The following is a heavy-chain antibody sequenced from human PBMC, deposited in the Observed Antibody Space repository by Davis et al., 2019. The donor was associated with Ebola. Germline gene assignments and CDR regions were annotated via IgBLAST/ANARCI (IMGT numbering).Heavy chain of an antibody. CDR3: ARAVTMVLPSGWFDP. D-gene: IGHD3-10*01. CDR1: GYTFTRYG. J-gene: IGHJ5*02. CDR2: ISAYNGNT. Sequence: AASVKVSCNAAGYTFTRYGISCVLQAPGQGREWMGWISAYNGNTNYAQNLQGRVTMTTDTSTSTAYMEVRSLRYDDTAVYYCARAVTMVLPSGWFDPWGQGTLVTVSS. V-gene: IGHV1-18*01.